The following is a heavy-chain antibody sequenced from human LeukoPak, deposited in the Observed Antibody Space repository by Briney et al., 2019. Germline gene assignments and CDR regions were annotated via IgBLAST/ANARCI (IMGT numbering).Heavy chain of an antibody. Sequence: SETLSLTCTVSGGSISSGGYYWSWIRQPPGKGLEWIGYIYHSGSTYYNPSLKSRVTISVDRSKNQFSLKLSSVTAADTAAYYCARRDSSSSDFDYWGQGTLVTVSS. V-gene: IGHV4-30-2*01. CDR1: GGSISSGGYY. D-gene: IGHD6-6*01. CDR3: ARRDSSSSDFDY. CDR2: IYHSGST. J-gene: IGHJ4*02.